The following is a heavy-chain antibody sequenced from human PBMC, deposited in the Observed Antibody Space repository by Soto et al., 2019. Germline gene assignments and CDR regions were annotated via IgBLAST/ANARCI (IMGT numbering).Heavy chain of an antibody. CDR3: ARQIYDSDSGPNFQYYFDS. Sequence: SETLSLTCNVSGGSITSSEYSWNWIRQAPGKGLEWIGFIYHTGTLYYNPSLKSRVTISAAKSITTVFLQWSSLRASDTAMYYCARQIYDSDSGPNFQYYFDSWGQGTLVTVSS. CDR2: IYHTGTL. CDR1: GGSITSSEYS. D-gene: IGHD3-22*01. J-gene: IGHJ4*02. V-gene: IGHV4-30-2*01.